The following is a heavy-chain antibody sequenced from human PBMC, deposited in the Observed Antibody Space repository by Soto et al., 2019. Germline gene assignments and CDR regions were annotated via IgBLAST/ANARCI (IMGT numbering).Heavy chain of an antibody. D-gene: IGHD3-10*01. CDR2: LTSRGGAT. Sequence: GGSLRLSCVASQFTSTTYAMNWVRQAPGKGLEWVSTLTSRGGATYYAESVMGRFTISRDISKNTLFLHMNSLRAEDTAIYYCATASITMIRGVTVFDNWRQGTLVTVSS. J-gene: IGHJ4*02. V-gene: IGHV3-23*01. CDR1: QFTSTTYA. CDR3: ATASITMIRGVTVFDN.